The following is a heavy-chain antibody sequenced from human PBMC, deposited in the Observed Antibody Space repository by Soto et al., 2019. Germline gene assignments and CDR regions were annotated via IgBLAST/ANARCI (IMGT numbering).Heavy chain of an antibody. V-gene: IGHV3-48*01. CDR2: ISVSSSTI. CDR1: GFTFSSYS. Sequence: GGSLRLSCAASGFTFSSYSMNWVRQAPGKGLEWVSYISVSSSTIYYADSVKGRFTISRDNAKNSLYLQMNSLRAEDTAVYYCARSSSFDYWGQGTLVTVSS. CDR3: ARSSSFDY. D-gene: IGHD6-13*01. J-gene: IGHJ4*02.